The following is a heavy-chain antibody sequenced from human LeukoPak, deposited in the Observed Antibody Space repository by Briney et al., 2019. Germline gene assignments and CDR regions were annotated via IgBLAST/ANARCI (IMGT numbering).Heavy chain of an antibody. Sequence: SVKVSCKASGGTFNSYAINWLRQAPGQGLEWMGGIIPIFGTANYAQKFQGRVTITADESTTTAYMELSSLRSEDTAVYYCARDPGESSGWYYFDSWGQGTLVTVSS. CDR3: ARDPGESSGWYYFDS. CDR1: GGTFNSYA. D-gene: IGHD6-19*01. J-gene: IGHJ4*02. CDR2: IIPIFGTA. V-gene: IGHV1-69*01.